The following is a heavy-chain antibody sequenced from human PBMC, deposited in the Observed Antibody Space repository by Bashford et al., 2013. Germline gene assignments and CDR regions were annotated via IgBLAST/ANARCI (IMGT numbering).Heavy chain of an antibody. D-gene: IGHD5-18*01. CDR3: AKAGEGYSYGQTYFDN. Sequence: GSLRLSCAASGFTFSSYATHWVRQAPGKGLEWVAVISYDGSTKYYADSVKGRFTISRDNSKNTLYLQMNSLSAEDTAVYYCAKAGEGYSYGQTYFDNWGQGTLVTVSS. V-gene: IGHV3-30*04. J-gene: IGHJ4*02. CDR1: GFTFSSYA. CDR2: ISYDGSTK.